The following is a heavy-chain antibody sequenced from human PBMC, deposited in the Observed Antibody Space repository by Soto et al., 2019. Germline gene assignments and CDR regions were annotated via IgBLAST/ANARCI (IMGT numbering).Heavy chain of an antibody. V-gene: IGHV1-3*01. Sequence: QVQLVQSGAEVKKPGASVKVSCKASGYTFTSYAMHWVRQAPGQRLEWMGWINAGNGNTKYSQKFQGRVTITRDTSARTAYMELSSLRSEDTAVYYCARGGYCSSTSCHRYYYGMDVWGQGTTVTVSS. CDR2: INAGNGNT. J-gene: IGHJ6*02. CDR3: ARGGYCSSTSCHRYYYGMDV. D-gene: IGHD2-2*01. CDR1: GYTFTSYA.